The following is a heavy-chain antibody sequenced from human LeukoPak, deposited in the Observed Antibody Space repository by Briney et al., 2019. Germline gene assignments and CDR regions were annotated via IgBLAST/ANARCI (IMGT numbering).Heavy chain of an antibody. CDR2: ISSSSSYI. V-gene: IGHV3-21*01. CDR1: GFTLSSYS. J-gene: IGHJ6*02. D-gene: IGHD3-16*01. CDR3: ARDGLLGGMDV. Sequence: GGSLRLSCAASGFTLSSYSMNWVRQAPGKGLEWVSSISSSSSYIYYADSVKGRFTISRDNAKNSLYLQMNSLRAEDTAVYYCARDGLLGGMDVWGQGTTVTVSS.